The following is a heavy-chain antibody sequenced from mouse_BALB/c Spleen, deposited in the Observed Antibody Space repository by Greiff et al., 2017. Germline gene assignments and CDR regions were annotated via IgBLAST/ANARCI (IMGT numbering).Heavy chain of an antibody. CDR2: ISSGGSYT. V-gene: IGHV5-9-3*01. CDR1: GFTFSSYA. Sequence: EVHLVESGGGLVKPGGSLKLSCAASGFTFSSYAMSWVRQTPEKRLEWVATISSGGSYTYYPDSVKGRFTISRDNAKNTLYLQMSSLRSEDTAMYYCARHEDFLYAMDYWGQGTSVTVSS. CDR3: ARHEDFLYAMDY. J-gene: IGHJ4*01.